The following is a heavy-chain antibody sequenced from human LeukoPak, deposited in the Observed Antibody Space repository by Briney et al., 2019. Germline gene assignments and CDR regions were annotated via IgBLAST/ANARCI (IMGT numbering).Heavy chain of an antibody. Sequence: GSLLLSCSSSGFTFSSYAMHWVRPAPGKGLEYVSAISSNGGRTYYEASVKGGFTISRDNAKKSLYIQMSSLRTEDSAVYYWVKATPLWVGRSTRVVPDYFDDWGQGTLVTVSS. D-gene: IGHD3-10*01. CDR1: GFTFSSYA. J-gene: IGHJ4*02. CDR2: ISSNGGRT. CDR3: VKATPLWVGRSTRVVPDYFDD. V-gene: IGHV3-64D*08.